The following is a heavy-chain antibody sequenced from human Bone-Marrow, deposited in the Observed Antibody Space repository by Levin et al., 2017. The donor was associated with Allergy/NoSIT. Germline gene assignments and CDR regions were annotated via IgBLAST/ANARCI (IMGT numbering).Heavy chain of an antibody. CDR2: ISYDGTNK. CDR3: ATDSSSWYRVDG. Sequence: GGSLRLSCAASGFTFSFYAMHWVRQAPGKGMEWVGVISYDGTNKYYADSVKGRLTIPRDNSNNTLYLQMNSLRTEDTAVYYCATDSSSWYRVDGWGQGTLVTVSS. V-gene: IGHV3-30*04. J-gene: IGHJ1*01. D-gene: IGHD6-13*01. CDR1: GFTFSFYA.